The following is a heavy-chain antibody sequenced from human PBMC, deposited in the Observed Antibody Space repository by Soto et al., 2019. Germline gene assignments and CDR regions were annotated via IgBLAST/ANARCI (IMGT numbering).Heavy chain of an antibody. CDR3: AKLGSSSWSPHYYFDY. CDR1: GFTFSDYA. J-gene: IGHJ4*02. CDR2: IRGSYSNT. D-gene: IGHD2-2*01. V-gene: IGHV3-23*01. Sequence: GGSLRLSCTASGFTFSDYAMTWVRQAPGEGLEWVSTIRGSYSNTYYADSVEGRFTISRDNSKNTLYLQMNSLRAEDTAIYYCAKLGSSSWSPHYYFDYWGQGTLVTVSS.